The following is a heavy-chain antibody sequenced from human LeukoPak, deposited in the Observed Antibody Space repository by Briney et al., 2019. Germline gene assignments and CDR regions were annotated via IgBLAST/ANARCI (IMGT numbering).Heavy chain of an antibody. CDR1: GFTFSSYA. J-gene: IGHJ4*02. Sequence: GGSLRLSCAASGFTFSSYAMHWVRQAPGKGLEWVAVISYDGSKKYYADSVKGRFTISRDNSKNTLYLQMNSLRAEDTAVYYCARAYYYDSSGYAYWGQGTLVTVSS. D-gene: IGHD3-22*01. CDR2: ISYDGSKK. V-gene: IGHV3-30-3*01. CDR3: ARAYYYDSSGYAY.